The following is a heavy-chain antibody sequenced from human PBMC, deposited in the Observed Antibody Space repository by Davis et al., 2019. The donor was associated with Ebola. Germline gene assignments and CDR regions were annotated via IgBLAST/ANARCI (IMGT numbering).Heavy chain of an antibody. J-gene: IGHJ4*02. CDR1: GFTFSSSW. D-gene: IGHD3-22*01. CDR2: INNDGSIT. V-gene: IGHV3-74*01. Sequence: GESLKISCAASGFTFSSSWMHWVRQAPGKGLVWVSLINNDGSITTYADSVKGRFTISRDNAKNSLYLQMNSLRTEDTAVYYCARPYYDKGHYYFDYWGQGTLVTVSS. CDR3: ARPYYDKGHYYFDY.